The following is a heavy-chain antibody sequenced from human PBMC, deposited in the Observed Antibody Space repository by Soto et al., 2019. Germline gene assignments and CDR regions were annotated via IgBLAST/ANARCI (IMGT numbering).Heavy chain of an antibody. V-gene: IGHV3-30*18. D-gene: IGHD3-22*01. J-gene: IGHJ4*02. CDR3: AKDLPAWLPSPASSRY. Sequence: QVQLVESGGGVVQPGRSLRLSCAASGFTFNNYGMHWVSQAPGKGLEWVALISHDGSNKYYADSVKGRFTITRDNSKNTLYLQMNSLRDEYTAVYYCAKDLPAWLPSPASSRYWGQGTLVTVSS. CDR2: ISHDGSNK. CDR1: GFTFNNYG.